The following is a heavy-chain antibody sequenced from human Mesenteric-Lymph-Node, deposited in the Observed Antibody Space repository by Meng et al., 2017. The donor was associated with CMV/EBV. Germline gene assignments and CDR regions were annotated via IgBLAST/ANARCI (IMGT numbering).Heavy chain of an antibody. J-gene: IGHJ4*02. Sequence: GESLKISCAASGFTFSSYGMHWVRQAPGKGLEWVAFIRYDGSNKYYADSVKGRFTISRDNSKNTLYLQMNSLRAEDTAVYYCASPMLYCSSTSCSTSDYWGQGTLVTVSS. V-gene: IGHV3-30*02. CDR1: GFTFSSYG. D-gene: IGHD2-2*01. CDR3: ASPMLYCSSTSCSTSDY. CDR2: IRYDGSNK.